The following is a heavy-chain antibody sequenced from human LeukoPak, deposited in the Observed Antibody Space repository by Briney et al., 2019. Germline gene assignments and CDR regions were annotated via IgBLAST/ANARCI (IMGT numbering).Heavy chain of an antibody. CDR3: ARGSSGWYVAFDI. D-gene: IGHD6-19*01. CDR2: INPNSGGT. Sequence: ASVKVSCKASGSTFTGYYMHWVRQAPGQGLEWMGWINPNSGGTNYAQKFQGRVTMTRDTSISTAYMDLSRLRSDDTAVYYCARGSSGWYVAFDIWGQGTMVTVFS. CDR1: GSTFTGYY. J-gene: IGHJ3*02. V-gene: IGHV1-2*02.